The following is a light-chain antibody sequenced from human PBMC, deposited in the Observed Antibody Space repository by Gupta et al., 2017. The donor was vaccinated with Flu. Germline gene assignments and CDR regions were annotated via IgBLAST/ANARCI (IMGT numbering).Light chain of an antibody. Sequence: RVTISCSGSSSNVGRNNINWYQQRPGRAPKLLIYINNERPSGGPDRFSGSKSGTSASLAIGGLQSEEEAEYYCAAWDASINSSVFGSGTKVTVL. V-gene: IGLV1-44*01. CDR2: INN. CDR1: SSNVGRNN. J-gene: IGLJ1*01. CDR3: AAWDASINSSV.